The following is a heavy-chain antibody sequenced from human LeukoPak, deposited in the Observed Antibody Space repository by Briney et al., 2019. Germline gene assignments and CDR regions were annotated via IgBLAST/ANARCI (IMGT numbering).Heavy chain of an antibody. J-gene: IGHJ4*02. Sequence: SGGSLRLSCAASGFTLSRYWMHWVRQAPGKGLVWVSRTNSDGSSTNYADSVKGRFTISRDNAKNTLYLQMNSLRAEDTAVYYCVRAFYYDSSSYFRNHFDYWGQGTLVSVSS. V-gene: IGHV3-74*01. CDR3: VRAFYYDSSSYFRNHFDY. CDR1: GFTLSRYW. D-gene: IGHD3-22*01. CDR2: TNSDGSST.